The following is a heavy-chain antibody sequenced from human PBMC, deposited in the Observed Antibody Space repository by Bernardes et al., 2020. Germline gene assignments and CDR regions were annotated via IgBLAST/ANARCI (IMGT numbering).Heavy chain of an antibody. CDR2: ISYDGSNK. CDR3: ARDKRLGYFDL. CDR1: GFTFSSYA. Sequence: GGSLRLSCAASGFTFSSYAMHWVRQAPGKGLEWVAVISYDGSNKYYADSVKGRFTISRDNSKNTLYLQMNSLRAEDTAVYYCARDKRLGYFDLWGRGTLVTVSS. V-gene: IGHV3-30*01. D-gene: IGHD3-16*01. J-gene: IGHJ2*01.